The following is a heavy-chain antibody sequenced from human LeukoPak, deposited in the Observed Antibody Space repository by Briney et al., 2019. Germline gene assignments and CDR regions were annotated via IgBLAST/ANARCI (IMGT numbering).Heavy chain of an antibody. CDR1: GGSISSYY. CDR3: AATMVRGVHTHFDY. V-gene: IGHV4-59*08. J-gene: IGHJ4*02. CDR2: VYYSGSN. D-gene: IGHD3-10*01. Sequence: SETLSLTCTASGGSISSYYWSWIRQPPGKGLEWIGYVYYSGSNNYNPSLKSRVTISVDTSKNQFSLKLSSVTAADTAVYYCAATMVRGVHTHFDYWGQGTLVTVSS.